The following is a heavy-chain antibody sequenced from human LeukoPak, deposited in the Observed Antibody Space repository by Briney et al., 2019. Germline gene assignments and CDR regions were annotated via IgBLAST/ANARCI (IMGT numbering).Heavy chain of an antibody. Sequence: GGSLRLSCAASGFTFSSYAMHWVRQAPGKGLEWVAVISYDGSNKYYADSVKGRFTISRDNSKNTLYLQMNSLSAEDTAVYYCAREGWYYYDSSGYYYAFDIWGQGTMVTVSS. CDR1: GFTFSSYA. D-gene: IGHD3-22*01. J-gene: IGHJ3*02. CDR2: ISYDGSNK. V-gene: IGHV3-30*04. CDR3: AREGWYYYDSSGYYYAFDI.